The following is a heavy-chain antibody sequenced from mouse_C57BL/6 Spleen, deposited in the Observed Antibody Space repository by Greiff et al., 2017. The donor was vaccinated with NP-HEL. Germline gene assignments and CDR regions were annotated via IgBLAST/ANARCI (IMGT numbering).Heavy chain of an antibody. CDR1: GFTFSDYG. CDR2: ISSGSSTI. CDR3: ARDSNCLYWYFDV. V-gene: IGHV5-17*01. J-gene: IGHJ1*03. D-gene: IGHD2-5*01. Sequence: EVQGVESGGGLVKPGGSLKLSCAASGFTFSDYGMHWVRQAPEKGLEWVAYISSGSSTIYYADTVKGRFTISRDNAKNTLFLQMTSLRSEDTAMYYCARDSNCLYWYFDVWGTGTTVTVSS.